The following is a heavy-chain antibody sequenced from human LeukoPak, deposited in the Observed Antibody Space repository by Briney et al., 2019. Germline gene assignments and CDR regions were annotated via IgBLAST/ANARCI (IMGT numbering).Heavy chain of an antibody. J-gene: IGHJ5*02. CDR1: GFTLRDYD. CDR3: ARADCSGSTCYLRRSWFDP. CDR2: ISTGSRYI. V-gene: IGHV3-21*01. D-gene: IGHD2-2*01. Sequence: GGSLRLSCAASGFTLRDYDMNWVRQAPGKGLEWVSSISTGSRYIYYAYSVKGRFTISRDDAKNSLYLQMDYLRAEDTAVYYCARADCSGSTCYLRRSWFDPWGQGTLVTVSS.